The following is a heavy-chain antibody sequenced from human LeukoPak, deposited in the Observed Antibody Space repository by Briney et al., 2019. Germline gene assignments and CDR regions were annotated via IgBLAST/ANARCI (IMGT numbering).Heavy chain of an antibody. CDR3: ARVGFLGGKDAFDI. Sequence: SVKVSCKASGGTFSSYAISWVRQAPGQGLEWMGGIIPIFGTANYAQKLQGRVTMTTDTSTSTAYMELRSLRSDDTAVYYCARVGFLGGKDAFDIWGQGTMVTVSS. J-gene: IGHJ3*02. V-gene: IGHV1-69*05. CDR1: GGTFSSYA. D-gene: IGHD7-27*01. CDR2: IIPIFGTA.